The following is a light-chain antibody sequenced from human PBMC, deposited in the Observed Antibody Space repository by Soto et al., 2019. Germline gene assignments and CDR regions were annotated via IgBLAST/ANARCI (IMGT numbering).Light chain of an antibody. Sequence: QSVLTQPASVSGSPGQSITISGTGTSSDVGGYSYVSWYQQHPGKTPKLMIYEVSNRPSGVSHRFSGSKSGNTASLTISGLQTEDEADYYCSSFSSITREVFGGGTKLTVL. CDR3: SSFSSITREV. J-gene: IGLJ2*01. CDR2: EVS. CDR1: SSDVGGYSY. V-gene: IGLV2-14*01.